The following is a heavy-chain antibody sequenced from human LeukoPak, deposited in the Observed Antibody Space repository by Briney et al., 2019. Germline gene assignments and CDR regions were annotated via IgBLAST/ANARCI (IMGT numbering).Heavy chain of an antibody. CDR1: GFTFHDYA. V-gene: IGHV3-43*02. J-gene: IGHJ4*02. CDR2: ISGDADAT. D-gene: IGHD6-19*01. CDR3: AKRGSAWYYFDS. Sequence: QPGGSLRLSCAASGFTFHDYAIHWVRQAPGRGLEWVSLISGDADATYYADSVEGRFTVARDNAKNSIYLQMNRVRTEDTALYFCAKRGSAWYYFDSWGQGTLVTVSS.